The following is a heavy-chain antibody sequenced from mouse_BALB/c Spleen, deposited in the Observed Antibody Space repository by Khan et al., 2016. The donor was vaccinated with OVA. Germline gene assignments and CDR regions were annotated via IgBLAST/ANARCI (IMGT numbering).Heavy chain of an antibody. CDR3: ARNYRYDVYFDS. D-gene: IGHD2-14*01. Sequence: VQLQQSGPELVKPGASVKMSCTASGYTFTAYVIHWVKQKPGQGLDWIGYIYPFNDDTKYNEKFKGKATLTSDKSSRTAYMELSSLTSEDSAVYYWARNYRYDVYFDSWGQGTTLTVSS. V-gene: IGHV1S136*01. CDR2: IYPFNDDT. CDR1: GYTFTAYV. J-gene: IGHJ2*01.